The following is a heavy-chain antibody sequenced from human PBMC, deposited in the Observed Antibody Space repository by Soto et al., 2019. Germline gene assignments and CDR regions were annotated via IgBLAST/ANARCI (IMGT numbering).Heavy chain of an antibody. Sequence: GASVKVSCKASGYTFTSYAMHWVRQAPGQRLEWMGWINAGNGNTKYSQKLQGRVTITRDTSASTAYMDLNNLTYEDTAVYYCVRDKGRVELGGNYYYILDVWGQGTTVTVSS. V-gene: IGHV1-3*01. D-gene: IGHD2-15*01. CDR2: INAGNGNT. CDR1: GYTFTSYA. CDR3: VRDKGRVELGGNYYYILDV. J-gene: IGHJ6*02.